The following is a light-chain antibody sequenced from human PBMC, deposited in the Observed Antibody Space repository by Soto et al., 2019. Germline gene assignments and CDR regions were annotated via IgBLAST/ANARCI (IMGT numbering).Light chain of an antibody. CDR1: SSDVGGYNY. V-gene: IGLV2-11*01. CDR3: CSYAGSYTLGV. J-gene: IGLJ3*02. CDR2: DVS. Sequence: SVLTQPRSVSGSPGQSVTISCTGTSSDVGGYNYVSWFQQHPGKAPKLIIYDVSKRPSGVPDRFSGSKSGNTASLTISGLQAEDEADYYCCSYAGSYTLGVFGGGTKVTVL.